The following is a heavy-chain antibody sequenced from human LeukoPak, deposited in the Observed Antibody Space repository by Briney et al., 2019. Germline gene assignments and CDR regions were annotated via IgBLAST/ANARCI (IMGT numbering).Heavy chain of an antibody. Sequence: GGSLRLSCAASGFTFSNYGMSWVRQAPGKGLEWVSSITSSGDDTYYADSVKGRFTISRDNSMNTLYLQMNSLRAEDTAVYYCAELGITMIGGVWGKGTTVTISS. CDR1: GFTFSNYG. D-gene: IGHD3-10*02. V-gene: IGHV3-23*01. J-gene: IGHJ6*04. CDR2: ITSSGDDT. CDR3: AELGITMIGGV.